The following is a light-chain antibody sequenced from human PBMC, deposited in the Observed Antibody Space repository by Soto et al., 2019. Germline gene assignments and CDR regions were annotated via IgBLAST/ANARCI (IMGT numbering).Light chain of an antibody. CDR2: GAS. CDR1: QSVSSN. CDR3: QQYNNWLHT. V-gene: IGKV3-15*01. Sequence: EIVMTQSPATLSVSPGERATLSCRASQSVSSNLAWYQQKPGQAPRLLIYGASTRATGIPARFSGSGSGTEFTLTITSLQSEDLAVYYCQQYNNWLHTFGQATKLEIK. J-gene: IGKJ2*01.